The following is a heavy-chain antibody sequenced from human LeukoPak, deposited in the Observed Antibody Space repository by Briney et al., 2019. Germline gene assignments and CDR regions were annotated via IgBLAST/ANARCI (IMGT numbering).Heavy chain of an antibody. V-gene: IGHV4-34*01. Sequence: SETLSLTWAVYGGSFSGYYWSWIRQPPGKGLEWIGQIKHSGSTNYIPFLSSLFTISVHTSKNQFSLMGSSVAAADTAVYYCARHGPWIQFDYWGQGTLVTVSS. J-gene: IGHJ4*02. D-gene: IGHD5-18*01. CDR2: IKHSGST. CDR1: GGSFSGYY. CDR3: ARHGPWIQFDY.